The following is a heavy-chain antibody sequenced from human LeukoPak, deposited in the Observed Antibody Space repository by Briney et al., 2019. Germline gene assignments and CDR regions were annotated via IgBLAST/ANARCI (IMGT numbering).Heavy chain of an antibody. V-gene: IGHV3-9*01. CDR3: AKSGRRYFFDRSGYYLDY. CDR2: ISWNSGNI. D-gene: IGHD3-22*01. J-gene: IGHJ4*02. CDR1: GFTFDDYA. Sequence: GGSLRLSCAASGFTFDDYAMHWVRQAPGKGLEWVSGISWNSGNIGYADSVKGRFTISRDNAKNSLYLQMNGLRAEDTAFFYCAKSGRRYFFDRSGYYLDYWGQGTLVTVSS.